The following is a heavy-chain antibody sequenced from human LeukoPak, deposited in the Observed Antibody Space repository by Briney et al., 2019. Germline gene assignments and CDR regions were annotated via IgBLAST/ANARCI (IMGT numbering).Heavy chain of an antibody. V-gene: IGHV4-39*07. J-gene: IGHJ4*02. D-gene: IGHD3-22*01. CDR2: IYYSGST. Sequence: SETLSLTCTVSGGSISSGDYYWSWIRQPPGKGLEWIGSIYYSGSTYYNPSLKSRVTISVDTSKNQFSLKLSSVTAADTAVYYCARAPLGYDSSGYYFGRVAGAPSGFDYWGQGTLVTVSS. CDR1: GGSISSGDYY. CDR3: ARAPLGYDSSGYYFGRVAGAPSGFDY.